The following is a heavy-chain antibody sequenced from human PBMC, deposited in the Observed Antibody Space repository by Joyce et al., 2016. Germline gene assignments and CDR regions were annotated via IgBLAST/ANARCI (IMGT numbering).Heavy chain of an antibody. CDR1: GFTFSSYA. Sequence: EVQLLESGGGLVQPGGSLGLSCAAYGFTFSSYAMSWVRQAPGKGLEWVSGISGSSNGTYYADSVKGRFTLTRDKSKNTQYLQMNSLRAEDTAVDYCAKSLPTRLLEWSYHYLYLDVWGKGTTVTVSS. CDR3: AKSLPTRLLEWSYHYLYLDV. D-gene: IGHD3-3*01. CDR2: ISGSSNGT. J-gene: IGHJ6*03. V-gene: IGHV3-23*01.